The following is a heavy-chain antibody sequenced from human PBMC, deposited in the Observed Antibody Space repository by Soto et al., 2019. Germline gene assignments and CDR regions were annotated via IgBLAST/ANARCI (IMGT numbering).Heavy chain of an antibody. CDR1: GFTFSNYW. D-gene: IGHD6-19*01. CDR3: ARPLGWRDAFDI. CDR2: IKQDGSEE. Sequence: GGSLILSCAAAGFTFSNYWMSWVRQAPGKGLEWVANIKQDGSEEYYVDSVKGRFTISRDSAKNSVYLQMNSLRAEDTAVYYCARPLGWRDAFDIWGQGTMVTVSS. J-gene: IGHJ3*02. V-gene: IGHV3-7*01.